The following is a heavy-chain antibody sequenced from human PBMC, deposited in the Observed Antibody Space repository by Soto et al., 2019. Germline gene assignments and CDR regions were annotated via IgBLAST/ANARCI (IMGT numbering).Heavy chain of an antibody. CDR2: ISYDGSDK. CDR1: RFPFTSYG. Sequence: QVQLVESGGGVVQPGRSLRLSCAGSRFPFTSYGMHWAREGPDKGLEWVAIISYDGSDKYYADSVKGRFTISRDNSKNTLYLQMNSLRPEDTALYYCVGGQYYFDYRGQGTLVIVSS. CDR3: VGGQYYFDY. J-gene: IGHJ4*02. D-gene: IGHD3-10*01. V-gene: IGHV3-30*03.